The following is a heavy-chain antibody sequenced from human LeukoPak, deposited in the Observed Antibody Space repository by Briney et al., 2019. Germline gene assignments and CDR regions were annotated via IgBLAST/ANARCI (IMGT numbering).Heavy chain of an antibody. J-gene: IGHJ4*02. V-gene: IGHV3-30*04. CDR3: AREMTTVVGKNFDC. CDR2: ISFDGTDE. CDR1: GFTFSDFA. D-gene: IGHD4-23*01. Sequence: PGGSLRLSCVASGFTFSDFALHWVRRAPCQGVGLVALISFDGTDEYYADSVKGRFTISRDNPKNTVHLQMNNLGTEDTAVYYCAREMTTVVGKNFDCWGQGTLVTVSS.